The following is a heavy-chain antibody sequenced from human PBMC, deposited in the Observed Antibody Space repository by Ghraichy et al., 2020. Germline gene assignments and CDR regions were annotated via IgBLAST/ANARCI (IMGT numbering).Heavy chain of an antibody. CDR3: ARVGVVVPATQYGFDY. D-gene: IGHD2-2*01. CDR2: IYYSGST. J-gene: IGHJ4*02. Sequence: SETLSLTCTVSGGSISSGGYYWSWIRQHPGKGLEWIGYIYYSGSTYYNPSLKSRVTISVDTSKNQFSLKLSSVTAADTAVYYCARVGVVVPATQYGFDYWGQGTLVTVSS. V-gene: IGHV4-31*03. CDR1: GGSISSGGYY.